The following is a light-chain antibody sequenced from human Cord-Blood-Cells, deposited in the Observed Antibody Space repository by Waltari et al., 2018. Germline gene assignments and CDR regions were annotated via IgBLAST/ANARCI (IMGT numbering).Light chain of an antibody. V-gene: IGLV2-14*01. J-gene: IGLJ1*01. CDR3: SSYTSSSTLYV. CDR1: SSDVGGYNY. Sequence: QSALPQPASVSGSPAQSLTISCTGTSSDVGGYNYVSWYQHHPGKAPKLMIYEVSTRPSGVSNRFSVSKSGNTASLTISGLQAEDEADYYCSSYTSSSTLYVFGTGTKVTVL. CDR2: EVS.